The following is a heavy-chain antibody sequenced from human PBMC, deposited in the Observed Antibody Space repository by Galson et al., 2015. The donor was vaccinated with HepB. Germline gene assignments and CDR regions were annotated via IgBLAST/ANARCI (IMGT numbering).Heavy chain of an antibody. D-gene: IGHD2-21*01. CDR2: IWYDGSNK. CDR3: ARDLAYCGGYLVD. Sequence: SLRLSCAASGFTFSSYGMHWVRQAPGKGLEWVAVIWYDGSNKYYADSVKGRFTISRDNSKNTLYLQMNSLRAEDTAVYYCARDLAYCGGYLVDWGQGTLVTVSS. CDR1: GFTFSSYG. J-gene: IGHJ4*02. V-gene: IGHV3-33*08.